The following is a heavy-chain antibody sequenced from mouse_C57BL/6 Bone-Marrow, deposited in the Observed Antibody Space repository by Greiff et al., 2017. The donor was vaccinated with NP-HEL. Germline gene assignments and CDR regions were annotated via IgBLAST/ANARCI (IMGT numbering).Heavy chain of an antibody. Sequence: DVKLQESGPGLVKPSQSLSLTCSVTGYSITSGYYWNWIRQFPGNKLEWMGYISYDGSNNYNPSLKNRISITRDTSKNQFFLKLNSVTTEDTATYYCARGPIYYDYDGGYYYAMDYWGQGTSVTVSS. CDR1: GYSITSGYY. J-gene: IGHJ4*01. D-gene: IGHD2-4*01. CDR3: ARGPIYYDYDGGYYYAMDY. CDR2: ISYDGSN. V-gene: IGHV3-6*01.